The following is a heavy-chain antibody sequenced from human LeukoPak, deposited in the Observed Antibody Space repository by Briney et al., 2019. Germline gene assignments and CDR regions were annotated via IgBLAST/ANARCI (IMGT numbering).Heavy chain of an antibody. D-gene: IGHD3-3*01. V-gene: IGHV3-21*04. CDR2: ISSSSSYI. J-gene: IGHJ5*02. Sequence: PGGSLRLSCAASGFTFSSYSMNWVRQAPGKGLEWVSSISSSSSYIYYADSVKGRFTISRDNAKNSLYLQMNSLRAEDTAVYYCARGRISYDFWSGYARRFDPWGQGTLVTVSS. CDR1: GFTFSSYS. CDR3: ARGRISYDFWSGYARRFDP.